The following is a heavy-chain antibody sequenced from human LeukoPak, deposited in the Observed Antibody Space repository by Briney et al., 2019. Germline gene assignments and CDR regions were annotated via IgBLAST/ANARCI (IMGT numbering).Heavy chain of an antibody. CDR2: IWYDGSNK. V-gene: IGHV3-33*01. J-gene: IGHJ4*02. Sequence: GGSLRLSCAASGFTFSSYGMHWVRQAPGKGLEWVAFIWYDGSNKEHADSVKGRFTISRDNSKSTLYLQMNSLRAEDTAVYHCVRDDGLAGTPFDYWGQGTLVTVSS. CDR1: GFTFSSYG. D-gene: IGHD6-19*01. CDR3: VRDDGLAGTPFDY.